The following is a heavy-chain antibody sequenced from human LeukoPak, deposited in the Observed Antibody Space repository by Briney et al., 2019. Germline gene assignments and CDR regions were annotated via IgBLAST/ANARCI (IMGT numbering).Heavy chain of an antibody. CDR2: IRYDESSK. CDR3: AKVSDYDTSGFYYFDY. Sequence: GGSLRLSCAASGFTFSNSWMSWVRQAPGRGLEWVAFIRYDESSKYYGDSVKGRFTISRDNSKNTLYLQMNSLRAEDTALYYCAKVSDYDTSGFYYFDYWGQGTLVTVSS. D-gene: IGHD3-22*01. J-gene: IGHJ4*02. V-gene: IGHV3-30*02. CDR1: GFTFSNSW.